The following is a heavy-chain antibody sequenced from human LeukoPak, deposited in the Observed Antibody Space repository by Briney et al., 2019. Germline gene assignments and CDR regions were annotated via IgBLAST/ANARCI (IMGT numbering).Heavy chain of an antibody. V-gene: IGHV3-23*01. J-gene: IGHJ4*02. CDR3: AKGIGGYSYGHFDY. CDR1: GFTFDDYG. Sequence: PGGSLRLSCAVSGFTFDDYGLSWVRQAPGKGLEWVSAISGSGGSTYYADSVKGRFTISRDNSKNTLYLQMNSLRAEDTAVYYCAKGIGGYSYGHFDYWGQGTLVTVSS. D-gene: IGHD5-18*01. CDR2: ISGSGGST.